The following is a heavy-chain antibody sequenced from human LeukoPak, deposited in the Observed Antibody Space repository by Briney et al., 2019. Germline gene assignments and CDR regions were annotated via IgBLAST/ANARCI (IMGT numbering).Heavy chain of an antibody. CDR1: GFTFSGSA. CDR2: IRSKANSYAT. J-gene: IGHJ1*01. D-gene: IGHD1-26*01. Sequence: GGSLRLSCAASGFTFSGSAMHWVRQASGKGLEWVGRIRSKANSYATAYAASVKGRLTISRDDSKNTAYLQMNSLKTEDTAVYYCTSTREGAHQHWGQGTLVTVSS. CDR3: TSTREGAHQH. V-gene: IGHV3-73*01.